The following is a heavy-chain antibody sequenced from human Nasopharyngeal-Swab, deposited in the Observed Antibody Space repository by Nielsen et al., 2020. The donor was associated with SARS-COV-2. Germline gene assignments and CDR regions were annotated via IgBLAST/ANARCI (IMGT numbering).Heavy chain of an antibody. V-gene: IGHV3-21*01. CDR1: GFSFSSYS. CDR3: AREGQIFGVVDYYYYGLDV. CDR2: ISSSSSYI. Sequence: GASLQLCWASCGFSFSSYSMNWVRQAPGKGLVWVSSISSSSSYIYYADSVKGRFTISRDNAKNSLYLQMNSLRAEDTAVYYCAREGQIFGVVDYYYYGLDVWGQGTTVTVSS. J-gene: IGHJ6*02. D-gene: IGHD3-3*01.